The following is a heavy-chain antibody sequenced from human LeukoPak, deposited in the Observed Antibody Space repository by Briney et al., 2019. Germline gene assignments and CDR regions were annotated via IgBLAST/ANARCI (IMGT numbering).Heavy chain of an antibody. CDR2: ISSSSSYI. CDR3: ARGPYDVPFFDI. CDR1: GFTFSSYS. V-gene: IGHV3-21*04. D-gene: IGHD1-1*01. Sequence: NPGGSLRLSCAASGFTFSSYSMNWVRQAPGKGLEWVSSISSSSSYIYYADSVKGRFTISRDNAKNSLYLQMNSLRAEDTAVYYCARGPYDVPFFDIWGQGTMVTVSS. J-gene: IGHJ3*02.